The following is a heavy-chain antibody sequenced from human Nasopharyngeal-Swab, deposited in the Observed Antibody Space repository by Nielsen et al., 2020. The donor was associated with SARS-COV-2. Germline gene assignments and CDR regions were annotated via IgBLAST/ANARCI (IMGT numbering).Heavy chain of an antibody. CDR3: AKATYYYDSSPLY. Sequence: GESLKISCAASEFTFRTYAMSWVRQAPGKGLEWVSAIGGVGSPTFYADSVKGRFTISRDNSKNTLYLQMNSLRAEDTAVYYCAKATYYYDSSPLYWGQGTLVTVSS. CDR1: EFTFRTYA. V-gene: IGHV3-23*01. CDR2: IGGVGSPT. D-gene: IGHD3-22*01. J-gene: IGHJ4*02.